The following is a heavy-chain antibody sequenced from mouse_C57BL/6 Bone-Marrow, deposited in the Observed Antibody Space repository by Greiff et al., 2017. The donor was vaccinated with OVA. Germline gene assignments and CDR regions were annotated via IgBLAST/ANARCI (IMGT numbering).Heavy chain of an antibody. J-gene: IGHJ1*03. D-gene: IGHD2-1*01. Sequence: QVQLKESGAELARPGASVKLSCKASGYTFTSYGISWVKQRTGQGLEWIGEIYPRSGNTYYNEKFKGKATLTADKSSSTAYMELRSLTSEDSAVYFCARGYYGNYVGYWYFDVWGTGTTVTVSS. CDR3: ARGYYGNYVGYWYFDV. CDR2: IYPRSGNT. V-gene: IGHV1-81*01. CDR1: GYTFTSYG.